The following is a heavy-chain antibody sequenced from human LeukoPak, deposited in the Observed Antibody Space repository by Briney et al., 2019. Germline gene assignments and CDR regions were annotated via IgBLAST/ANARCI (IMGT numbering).Heavy chain of an antibody. CDR1: VYTFRIYA. D-gene: IGHD2-2*01. CDR3: AKFRVVMIERYYFDQ. Sequence: GGSLRLSCVASVYTFRIYAMAWVRRAPGKGLEWVSSISGSGGMTWYADSVKGRFTISRDNSKTTVYLQMDGLRAEDTAVYYCAKFRVVMIERYYFDQWGQGTLVTVSS. CDR2: ISGSGGMT. J-gene: IGHJ4*02. V-gene: IGHV3-23*01.